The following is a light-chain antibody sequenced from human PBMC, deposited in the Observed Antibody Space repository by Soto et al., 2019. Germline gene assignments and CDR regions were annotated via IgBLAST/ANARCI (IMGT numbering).Light chain of an antibody. CDR2: EGS. J-gene: IGLJ2*01. Sequence: QCALTQPASVSGSPGQSITISCTGTSSDVGSYNLVSWYQQHPGKAPKLMIYEGSKRPSGVSNRFSSSKSGNTASLTISGLQAEDEADYYCCSYAGSRVFGGGTKVTVL. CDR3: CSYAGSRV. CDR1: SSDVGSYNL. V-gene: IGLV2-23*01.